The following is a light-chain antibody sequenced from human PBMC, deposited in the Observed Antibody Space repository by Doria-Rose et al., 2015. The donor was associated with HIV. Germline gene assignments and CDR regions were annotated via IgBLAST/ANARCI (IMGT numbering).Light chain of an antibody. V-gene: IGKV4-1*01. CDR3: QQYYDTPS. CDR2: WAS. J-gene: IGKJ3*01. Sequence: TQSPESLGMSLGERATLNCKSNQSLLYTSKNYLAWYQQKPGQPPKLLIYWASTRQSGVPARFSGSGSGTDFTLTIGSLEAEDVAVYYCQQYYDTPSLGPGTTVDIK. CDR1: QSLLYTSKNY.